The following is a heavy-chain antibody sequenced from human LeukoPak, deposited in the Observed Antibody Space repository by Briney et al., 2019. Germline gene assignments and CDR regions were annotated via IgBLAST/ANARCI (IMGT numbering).Heavy chain of an antibody. J-gene: IGHJ6*04. CDR2: IYYSGST. CDR1: GGSVSSGSYY. D-gene: IGHD3-10*01. V-gene: IGHV4-61*01. CDR3: ARDYYGSGSYPNPNYGMDV. Sequence: SETLSLTCTVSGGSVSSGSYYWRWIRQPPGKGLEWIGYIYYSGSTNYNPSLKSRVTISVDTSKNQFSLKLSSVTAADTAVYYCARDYYGSGSYPNPNYGMDVWGKGTTVTVSS.